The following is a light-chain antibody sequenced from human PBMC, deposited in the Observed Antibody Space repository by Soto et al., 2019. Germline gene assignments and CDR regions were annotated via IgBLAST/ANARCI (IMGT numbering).Light chain of an antibody. V-gene: IGKV3-15*01. CDR1: QGISSN. Sequence: EIVMTQSPATLSVSPGDRATLSCRASQGISSNLAWYQQKPGQAPRLLIYAASARATGFPARFSGSGSGTGFTLTISSLQSEDFAVYYCQQYDDWPRTVGQGTKV. CDR2: AAS. J-gene: IGKJ1*01. CDR3: QQYDDWPRT.